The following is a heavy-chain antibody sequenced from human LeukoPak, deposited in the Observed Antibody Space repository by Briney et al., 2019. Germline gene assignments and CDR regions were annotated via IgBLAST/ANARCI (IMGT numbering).Heavy chain of an antibody. J-gene: IGHJ6*03. CDR3: ASRIAARPVYYYYYMDV. D-gene: IGHD6-6*01. V-gene: IGHV4-39*01. CDR1: GGSISSSSYY. Sequence: KPSETLSLTCTASGGSISSSSYYWGWIRQPPGKGLEWIGSIYYSGSTYYNPSLKSRVTISVDTSKNQFSLKLSSVTAADTAVYYCASRIAARPVYYYYYMDVWGKGTTVTVSS. CDR2: IYYSGST.